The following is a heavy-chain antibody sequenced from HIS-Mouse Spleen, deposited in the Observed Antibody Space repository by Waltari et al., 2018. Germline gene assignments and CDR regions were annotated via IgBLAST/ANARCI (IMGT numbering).Heavy chain of an antibody. J-gene: IGHJ5*02. CDR2: IYHSGSP. CDR3: ARDVDGFSSSWYTYNWFDP. V-gene: IGHV4-38-2*02. D-gene: IGHD6-13*01. CDR1: GYSISSGYY. Sequence: QVQLQESGPGLVKPSETLSLTCTVSGYSISSGYYWGWIRQPPGKGLEWIGSIYHSGSPSYNPSLKSRVTISVDTSKNQFSLKLSSVTAADTAVYYCARDVDGFSSSWYTYNWFDPWGQGTLVTVSS.